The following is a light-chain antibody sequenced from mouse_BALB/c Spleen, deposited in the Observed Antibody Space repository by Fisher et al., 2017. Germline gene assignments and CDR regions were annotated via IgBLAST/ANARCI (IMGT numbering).Light chain of an antibody. V-gene: IGKV4-59*01. Sequence: IVMTQTPAIMSASPGEKVTITCSASSSVSYMHWYQQKSSTSPKLWIYDTSKLASGVPGRFSGSGSGTSYSLTISRMEAEDAATYYCQQWSSNPWTFGGGTKLEIK. CDR2: DTS. J-gene: IGKJ1*01. CDR1: SSVSY. CDR3: QQWSSNPWT.